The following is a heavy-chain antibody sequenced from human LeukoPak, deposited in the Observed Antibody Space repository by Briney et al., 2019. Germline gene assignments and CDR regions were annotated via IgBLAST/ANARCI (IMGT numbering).Heavy chain of an antibody. V-gene: IGHV3-23*01. J-gene: IGHJ3*01. CDR2: IASSGLNT. CDR1: GFMFSDAA. CDR3: ARDIELST. D-gene: IGHD5-12*01. Sequence: GGSLRLSCAASGFMFSDAAMTWVRQAPGKGLEWVSLIASSGLNTYYADSVKGRFTISRDNSKNTVSLQINSLRAEDTAIYYCARDIELSTWGLGTLVTVSS.